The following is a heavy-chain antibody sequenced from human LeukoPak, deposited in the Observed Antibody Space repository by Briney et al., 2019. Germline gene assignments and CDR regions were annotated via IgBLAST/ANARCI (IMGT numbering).Heavy chain of an antibody. CDR1: GGSFSGYY. CDR2: INHSGST. CDR3: ARLRYDFWRGYHELYFDY. V-gene: IGHV4-34*01. J-gene: IGHJ4*02. Sequence: PSETLSLTCAVYGGSFSGYYWSWIRQPPGKGLEWIGEINHSGSTNYNPSLKSRVTISVDTSKNQFSLKLSSVTAADTAVYYCARLRYDFWRGYHELYFDYWGQGTLVTVSS. D-gene: IGHD3-3*01.